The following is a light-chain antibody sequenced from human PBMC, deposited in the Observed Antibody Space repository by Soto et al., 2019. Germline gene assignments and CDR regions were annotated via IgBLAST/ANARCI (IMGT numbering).Light chain of an antibody. Sequence: EIVMTQSPATLSVSPGERATLSCRASQSVSSNLAWYQQKPGQAPRLLIYGASTRATGISARFSGSGSGTECTLTVSSLQSEDFAVYYCQQYNNWPPWTFGQGTKVEIK. V-gene: IGKV3-15*01. J-gene: IGKJ1*01. CDR2: GAS. CDR1: QSVSSN. CDR3: QQYNNWPPWT.